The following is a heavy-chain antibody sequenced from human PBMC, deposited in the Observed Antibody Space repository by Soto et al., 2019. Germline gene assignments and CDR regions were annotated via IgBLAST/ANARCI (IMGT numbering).Heavy chain of an antibody. CDR1: GGSFSGYY. J-gene: IGHJ6*02. D-gene: IGHD3-10*01. V-gene: IGHV4-34*01. CDR2: INHSGST. CDR3: ARAHYYGSGSLTDV. Sequence: SETLSLTCAVYGGSFSGYYWSWIRQPQGKGLEWIGEINHSGSTNYNPSLKSRVTISVDTSKNQFSLKLSSVTAADTAVYYCARAHYYGSGSLTDVWGQGTTVTVSS.